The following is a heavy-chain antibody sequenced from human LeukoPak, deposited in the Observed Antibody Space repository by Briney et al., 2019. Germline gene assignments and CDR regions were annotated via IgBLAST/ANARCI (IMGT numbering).Heavy chain of an antibody. J-gene: IGHJ6*02. CDR3: AKGDFYGDYPYGMDV. V-gene: IGHV3-23*01. CDR1: GFTFSTYA. D-gene: IGHD3-3*01. Sequence: GGSLRLSCAASGFTFSTYAMSWVRQTPEKGLEWVSAISGSGGSTYYADSVKGRFTISRDNSKNTLYLQMNSLRAEDTAVYYCAKGDFYGDYPYGMDVWGQGTTVTVAS. CDR2: ISGSGGST.